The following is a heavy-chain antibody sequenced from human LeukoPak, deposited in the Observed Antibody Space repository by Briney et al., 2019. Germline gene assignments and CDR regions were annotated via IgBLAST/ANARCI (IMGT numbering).Heavy chain of an antibody. CDR3: AREWASYYYYGMDV. Sequence: SETLSLTCTVSGGSISSYYWSWIRQPPGKGLEWIGYIYHSGSTNYNPSLKSRVTISVDTSKNQFSLKLSSVTAADTAVYYCAREWASYYYYGMDVWGQGTTVTVSS. J-gene: IGHJ6*02. CDR2: IYHSGST. CDR1: GGSISSYY. V-gene: IGHV4-59*01. D-gene: IGHD1-26*01.